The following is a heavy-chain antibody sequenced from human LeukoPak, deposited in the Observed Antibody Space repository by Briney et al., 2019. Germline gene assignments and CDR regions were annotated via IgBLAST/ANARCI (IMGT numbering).Heavy chain of an antibody. Sequence: GGSLRLSCAASGFTFSSYGMHWVRQAPGRGLEGVAVIWYDGSNKYCADSVKGRFTISRDNSKNTLYLQMNSLRAEDTAVYYCASSDCSGGSCYSVDYWGQGTLVTVSS. J-gene: IGHJ4*02. V-gene: IGHV3-33*01. CDR1: GFTFSSYG. CDR3: ASSDCSGGSCYSVDY. CDR2: IWYDGSNK. D-gene: IGHD2-15*01.